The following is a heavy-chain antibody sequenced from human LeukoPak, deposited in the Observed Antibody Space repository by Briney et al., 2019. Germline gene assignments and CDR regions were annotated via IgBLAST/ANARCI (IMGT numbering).Heavy chain of an antibody. CDR3: ATDLEPDYYGSVTRYFDY. J-gene: IGHJ4*02. D-gene: IGHD3-10*01. CDR2: IVVGSGNT. V-gene: IGHV1-58*01. CDR1: GFTFTSSA. Sequence: GTSVKVSCKASGFTFTSSAVQWVRQARGQRLEWIGWIVVGSGNTNYAQKFQERVTITRDMSTSTAYMALSSLRSDDTAVYYCATDLEPDYYGSVTRYFDYWGQGTLVTVSS.